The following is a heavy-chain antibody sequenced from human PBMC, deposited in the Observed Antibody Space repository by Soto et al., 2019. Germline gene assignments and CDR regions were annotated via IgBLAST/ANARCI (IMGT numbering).Heavy chain of an antibody. CDR2: ISGSGGST. Sequence: EVQLLESGGGLVQPGGSLRLSCAASGFTFSSYAMSWVRQAPGKGLEWVSGISGSGGSTYYADSVKGRFTISRANSKNTLSLQTTSLSAEDTVVYYCAKERGYNYGYDAMDVWGQGTTVTVSS. CDR3: AKERGYNYGYDAMDV. D-gene: IGHD5-18*01. V-gene: IGHV3-23*01. CDR1: GFTFSSYA. J-gene: IGHJ6*02.